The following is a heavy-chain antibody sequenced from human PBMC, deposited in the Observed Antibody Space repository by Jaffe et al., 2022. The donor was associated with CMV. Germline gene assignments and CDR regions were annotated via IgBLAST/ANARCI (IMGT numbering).Heavy chain of an antibody. Sequence: EVQLVESGGGLVKPGGSLRLSCAASGFTFSNAWMSWVRQAPGKGLEWVGRIKSKTDGGTTDYAAPVKGRFTISRDDSKNTLYLQMNSLKTEDTAVYYCTTDPTIPMITFGGVIVNWFDPWGQGTLVTVSS. CDR3: TTDPTIPMITFGGVIVNWFDP. J-gene: IGHJ5*02. CDR2: IKSKTDGGTT. D-gene: IGHD3-16*02. CDR1: GFTFSNAW. V-gene: IGHV3-15*01.